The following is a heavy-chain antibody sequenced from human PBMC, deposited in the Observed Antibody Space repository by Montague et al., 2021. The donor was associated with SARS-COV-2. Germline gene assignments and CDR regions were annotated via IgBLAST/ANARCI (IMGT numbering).Heavy chain of an antibody. CDR2: IKQDGSEK. CDR3: ARLVVVAATPY. Sequence: SLRLSCPASGFTFSSYWMSWVRQAPGTGLEWVANIKQDGSEKYYVDSVKGRFTISRDNAKNSLSLQMNSLRAEDTAVYYCARLVVVAATPYWGQGTLVTVSS. CDR1: GFTFSSYW. D-gene: IGHD2-15*01. J-gene: IGHJ4*02. V-gene: IGHV3-7*01.